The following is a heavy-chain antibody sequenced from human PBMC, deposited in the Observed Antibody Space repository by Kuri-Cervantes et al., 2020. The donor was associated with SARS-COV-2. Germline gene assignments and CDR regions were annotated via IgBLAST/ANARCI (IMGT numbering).Heavy chain of an antibody. V-gene: IGHV3-23*01. J-gene: IGHJ1*01. CDR1: GGSISSSSYY. D-gene: IGHD3-22*01. Sequence: ETLSLTCTVSGGSISSSSYYWGWIRQPPGKGLEWASAISGSGGSTYYADSVKGRFTISRDNSKNTLYLQMNSLRAEDTAVYYCAKDFGTYYDSSGYLKYWGQGTLVTVSS. CDR2: ISGSGGST. CDR3: AKDFGTYYDSSGYLKY.